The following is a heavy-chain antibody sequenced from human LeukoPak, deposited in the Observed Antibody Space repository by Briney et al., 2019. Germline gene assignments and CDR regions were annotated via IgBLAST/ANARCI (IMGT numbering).Heavy chain of an antibody. J-gene: IGHJ4*02. CDR3: AKGLESSGHYYGFDY. D-gene: IGHD3-22*01. CDR2: SRYDGSNK. V-gene: IGHV3-30*02. CDR1: GFPFSSYG. Sequence: GGSLRLSCAASGFPFSSYGMHCVRQAPGKGLEWVAFSRYDGSNKYYADSVKGRFTISRDNSKNTLYLQMNSLRAEDTAVYYCAKGLESSGHYYGFDYWGQGTLVTVSS.